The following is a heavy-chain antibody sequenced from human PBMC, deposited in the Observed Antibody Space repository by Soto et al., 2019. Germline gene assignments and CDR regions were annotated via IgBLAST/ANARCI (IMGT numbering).Heavy chain of an antibody. CDR2: ISGSGGST. CDR1: GFTFSNYA. J-gene: IGHJ4*02. CDR3: AKDQGSSWYEIDY. V-gene: IGHV3-23*01. Sequence: EVQLLESGGGLVQPGGSLRLSCAASGFTFSNYAVTWVRQAPGKGLEWVSTISGSGGSTYYADSVKGRFTISRDNSKNTLYLPLNSLRAEDTAVYDCAKDQGSSWYEIDYWGQGTLVTVSS. D-gene: IGHD6-13*01.